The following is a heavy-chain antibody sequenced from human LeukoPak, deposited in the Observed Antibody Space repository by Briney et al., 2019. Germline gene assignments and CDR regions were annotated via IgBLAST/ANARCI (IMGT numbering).Heavy chain of an antibody. Sequence: PSETLSLTCTVSGGSISSSSYYWGWIRQPPGKGLEWIGSIYYSGSTYYNPSLKSRVTISVDTSKNQFSLKLSSVTAADTAVYYCARHGTPQRLVPPYYYYYMDVWGKGTTVTVSS. CDR3: ARHGTPQRLVPPYYYYYMDV. CDR1: GGSISSSSYY. D-gene: IGHD6-13*01. J-gene: IGHJ6*03. CDR2: IYYSGST. V-gene: IGHV4-39*01.